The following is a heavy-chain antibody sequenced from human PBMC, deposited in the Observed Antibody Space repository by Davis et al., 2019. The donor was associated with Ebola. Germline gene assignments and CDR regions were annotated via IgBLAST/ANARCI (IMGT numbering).Heavy chain of an antibody. J-gene: IGHJ4*02. Sequence: ASVKVSCKASGYTFTSYDINWVRQATGQGLEWMGWMNPESGNTGYASKFQGRVTMTTDTYTSTAYMELRSLRSDDTAVYFCAKDVRGTTGPSEYWGQGTLVTVSS. CDR1: GYTFTSYD. CDR2: MNPESGNT. CDR3: AKDVRGTTGPSEY. V-gene: IGHV1-8*01. D-gene: IGHD1-1*01.